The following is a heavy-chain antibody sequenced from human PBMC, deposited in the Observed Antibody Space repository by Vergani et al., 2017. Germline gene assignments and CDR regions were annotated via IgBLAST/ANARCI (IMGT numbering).Heavy chain of an antibody. CDR3: AGHLYSYGYRAYYYGMDV. J-gene: IGHJ6*02. D-gene: IGHD5-18*01. CDR2: IYYSGST. CDR1: GGSISRNDYY. V-gene: IGHV4-30-4*08. Sequence: QVQLQESGPGLVKPSQTLSLTCSVSGGSISRNDYYWTWIRQPPGKGLEWLGYIYYSGSTYYNPSLKSRLTMSVDTSKNQFSLELSSVTASDTAMYYGAGHLYSYGYRAYYYGMDVWGQGTTVTVSS.